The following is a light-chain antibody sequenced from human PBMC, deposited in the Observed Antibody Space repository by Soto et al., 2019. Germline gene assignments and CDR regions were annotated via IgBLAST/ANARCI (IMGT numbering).Light chain of an antibody. CDR2: KTS. J-gene: IGKJ1*01. CDR3: QQYSGIWT. CDR1: QSIYSW. V-gene: IGKV1-5*03. Sequence: DIQMTQSPSTLSASVGDRVTITCRASQSIYSWLAWYQQKPGKAPKLLIYKTSTLESGVPSRFSGSGSGTDFTLTISSLQPDDFATHYCQQYSGIWTFGQGTKVEVK.